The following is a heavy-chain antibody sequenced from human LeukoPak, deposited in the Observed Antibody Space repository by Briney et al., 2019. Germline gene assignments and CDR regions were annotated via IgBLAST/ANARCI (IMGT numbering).Heavy chain of an antibody. Sequence: PSETLSLTCTVSGGSISSYYWSWNRQPPGKGLEWIGYIYTSGSTNYNPSLKSRVTISVDTSKNQFSLKLSSVTAADTAVYYCAREGNGVSDYWGQGTLVTVSS. CDR2: IYTSGST. D-gene: IGHD2-8*01. J-gene: IGHJ4*02. CDR3: AREGNGVSDY. V-gene: IGHV4-4*09. CDR1: GGSISSYY.